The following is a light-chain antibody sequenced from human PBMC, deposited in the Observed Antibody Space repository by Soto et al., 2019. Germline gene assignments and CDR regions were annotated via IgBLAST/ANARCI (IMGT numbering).Light chain of an antibody. Sequence: DLQMTQSPSSLSASVGDRVTITCQASQDISNYLNWYQQKPGKAPKLLIYDASNLETGVPSRFSGSGSGTDFTFTISSLQPEDIATYSCQQYDNLPITFGQGTRLEIK. CDR2: DAS. V-gene: IGKV1-33*01. CDR1: QDISNY. CDR3: QQYDNLPIT. J-gene: IGKJ5*01.